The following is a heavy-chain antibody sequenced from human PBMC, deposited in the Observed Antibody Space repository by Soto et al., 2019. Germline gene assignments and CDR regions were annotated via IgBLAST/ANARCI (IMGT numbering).Heavy chain of an antibody. Sequence: GGSLRLSCAASGFTFSSYGMHWVRQAPGKGLEWVAVIWYDGSNKYYADSVKGRFTISRDTSKSTLYLQMTSLRPEDTAVYYCASGAAFYYDTSRYWGQGTLVTVSS. V-gene: IGHV3-33*01. CDR3: ASGAAFYYDTSRY. CDR2: IWYDGSNK. D-gene: IGHD3-22*01. CDR1: GFTFSSYG. J-gene: IGHJ4*02.